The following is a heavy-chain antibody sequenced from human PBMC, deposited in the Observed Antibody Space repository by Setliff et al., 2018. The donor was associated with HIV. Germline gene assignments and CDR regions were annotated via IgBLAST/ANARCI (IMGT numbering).Heavy chain of an antibody. J-gene: IGHJ4*02. D-gene: IGHD2-2*01. CDR2: IYYSGST. CDR3: ARFCSSTSCRYYFDY. V-gene: IGHV4-31*03. CDR1: GGSISSGGYY. Sequence: SETLSLTCTVSGGSISSGGYYWSWIRQHPGKGLEWIGYIYYSGSTYYNPSLKSRITISLDTSKNQFSLKLRSVTAADTAVYYCARFCSSTSCRYYFDYWGQGTLVTVSS.